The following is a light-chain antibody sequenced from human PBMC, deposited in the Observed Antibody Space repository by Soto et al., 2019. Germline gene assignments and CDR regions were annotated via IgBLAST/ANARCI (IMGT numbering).Light chain of an antibody. V-gene: IGKV1-5*03. CDR2: KAT. Sequence: DIQMTPSPSILSASVGDRVTITCRASQRIDTWLAWYQQKPGTAPKLLIYKATILQSGVPSRFSGSGSGTEFTLAISSLQPDDFATYYCQQLNSFPITFGQGTRLEIK. CDR3: QQLNSFPIT. J-gene: IGKJ5*01. CDR1: QRIDTW.